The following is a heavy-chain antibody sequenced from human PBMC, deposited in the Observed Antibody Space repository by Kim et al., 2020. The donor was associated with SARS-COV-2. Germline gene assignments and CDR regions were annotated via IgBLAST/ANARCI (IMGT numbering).Heavy chain of an antibody. CDR1: GFTFSSYA. CDR3: AKGTYSSSWYAEYFQH. Sequence: GGSLRLSCAASGFTFSSYAMSWVRQAPGKGLEWVSAISGSGGSTYYADSVKGRFTISRDNSKNTLYLQMNSLRAEDTAVYYCAKGTYSSSWYAEYFQHWGQGTLVTVSS. CDR2: ISGSGGST. V-gene: IGHV3-23*01. J-gene: IGHJ1*01. D-gene: IGHD6-13*01.